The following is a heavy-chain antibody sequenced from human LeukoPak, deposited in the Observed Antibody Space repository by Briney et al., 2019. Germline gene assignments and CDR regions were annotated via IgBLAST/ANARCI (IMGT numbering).Heavy chain of an antibody. V-gene: IGHV3-21*01. CDR1: GFTFSSYS. D-gene: IGHD6-6*01. CDR3: ARPCSSSPEPYYYYYYGMDV. CDR2: ISSSSSYI. J-gene: IGHJ6*02. Sequence: GGSLRLSCAASGFTFSSYSMNWVRQAPGKGLEWVSSISSSSSYIYYADSVKGRFTISRDNAKNSLYLQVNSLRAEDTAVYYCARPCSSSPEPYYYYYYGMDVWGQGTTVTVSS.